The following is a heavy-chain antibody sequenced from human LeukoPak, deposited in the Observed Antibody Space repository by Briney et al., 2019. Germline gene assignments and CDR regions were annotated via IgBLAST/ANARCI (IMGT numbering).Heavy chain of an antibody. CDR3: ARAVAAAGIPKFDY. D-gene: IGHD6-13*01. V-gene: IGHV1-2*02. Sequence: ASVKVSCKASGYTFTGYYMHWVRQAPGQGLEWMGWINPNSGGTNYAQKLQGRVTMTRDTSISTAYMELSRLRSDDTAVYYCARAVAAAGIPKFDYWGQGTLVTVSS. CDR1: GYTFTGYY. J-gene: IGHJ4*02. CDR2: INPNSGGT.